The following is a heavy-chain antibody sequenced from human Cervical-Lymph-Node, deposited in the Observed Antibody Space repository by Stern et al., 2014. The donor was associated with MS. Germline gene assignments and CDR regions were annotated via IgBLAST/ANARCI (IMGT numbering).Heavy chain of an antibody. V-gene: IGHV3-30*03. CDR1: GFTFSSYG. Sequence: VQLVASGGALVQPGRSLRLSCAASGFTFSSYGMHWVRPAPGKGMEWVTVISYDGNHKYYAASVKGRFTISRDNSKNTLHLQMNSVTPDDTAIYYCARDYEDTSMLFDHWGQGTLVTVSS. CDR2: ISYDGNHK. CDR3: ARDYEDTSMLFDH. J-gene: IGHJ4*02. D-gene: IGHD2-8*01.